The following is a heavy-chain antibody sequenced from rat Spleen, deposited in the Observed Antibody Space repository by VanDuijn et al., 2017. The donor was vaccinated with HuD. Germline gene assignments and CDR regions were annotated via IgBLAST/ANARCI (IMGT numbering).Heavy chain of an antibody. J-gene: IGHJ3*01. V-gene: IGHV2-15*01. D-gene: IGHD1-12*01. CDR1: GFSLTTYS. CDR3: ARSMMT. CDR2: IWNTGGT. Sequence: QVQLKESGPGLVQPSETLSLTCTVSGFSLTTYSVSWVRQPPGKGLEWMGVIWNTGGTQYNSALKSRLSISKDTSKSQVFLKMNSLQTEDTAMYFCARSMMTWGQGTLVTVSS.